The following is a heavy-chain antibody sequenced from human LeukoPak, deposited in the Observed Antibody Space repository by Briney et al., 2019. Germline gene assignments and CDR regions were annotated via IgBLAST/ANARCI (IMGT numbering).Heavy chain of an antibody. D-gene: IGHD3-10*01. V-gene: IGHV1-18*01. CDR2: ISAYNGNT. J-gene: IGHJ3*02. Sequence: ASVKVSCKASGYTFTSYGISWVRQAPGQGLEWMGWISAYNGNTNYAQKLQGRVTMTTDTSTSTAYMELRSLRSDDTAVYYYARAGILWFGDLAAFDIWGQGTMVTVSS. CDR1: GYTFTSYG. CDR3: ARAGILWFGDLAAFDI.